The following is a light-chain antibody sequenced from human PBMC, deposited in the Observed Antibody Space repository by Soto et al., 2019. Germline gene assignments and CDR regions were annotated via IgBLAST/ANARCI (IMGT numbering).Light chain of an antibody. CDR2: GNS. CDR3: QSYDSSLSGLYV. Sequence: QPVLTQPPSGSGAPGQRVTISCTGSSSNIGAGYDVHWYQQLPGTAPKLLIYGNSNRPSGVPDRFSGSKSGTSASLAITGLQAEDEADYYCQSYDSSLSGLYVFGTGTKVTV. V-gene: IGLV1-40*01. CDR1: SSNIGAGYD. J-gene: IGLJ1*01.